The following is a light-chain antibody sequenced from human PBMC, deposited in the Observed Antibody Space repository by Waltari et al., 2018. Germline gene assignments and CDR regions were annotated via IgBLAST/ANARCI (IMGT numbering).Light chain of an antibody. V-gene: IGLV2-8*01. CDR1: TNDIGSYNH. CDR3: TSYGGDNNIVI. J-gene: IGLJ2*01. Sequence: QSALTQPPSASGSPGQSVTLSCIGTTNDIGSYNHVSWYQQHPGKAPKFIIFEVNKRPSGVPDRFSGSKSGNTASLTVSGLQAEDEADYYCTSYGGDNNIVIFGGGTKLTVL. CDR2: EVN.